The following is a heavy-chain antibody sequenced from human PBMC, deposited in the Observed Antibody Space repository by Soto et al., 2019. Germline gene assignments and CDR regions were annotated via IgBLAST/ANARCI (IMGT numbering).Heavy chain of an antibody. Sequence: QVQLVESGGGLVKPGGSLRLSCAASGFTFSDYYMSWIRQAPGKGLEWVSYISSSSSYTNYADSVRGRFTISRDNAKSSLYLQMNGLRAEDTDAYYCATGQYYYDSSAYYYSWGQGTLVTVSS. J-gene: IGHJ4*02. V-gene: IGHV3-11*05. CDR2: ISSSSSYT. CDR1: GFTFSDYY. CDR3: ATGQYYYDSSAYYYS. D-gene: IGHD3-22*01.